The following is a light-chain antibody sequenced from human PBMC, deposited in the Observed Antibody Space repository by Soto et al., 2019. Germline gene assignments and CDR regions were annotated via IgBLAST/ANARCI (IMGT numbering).Light chain of an antibody. CDR1: QSISSH. J-gene: IGKJ2*01. Sequence: DIPMTQSPSSLSASVGDRVTITCRASQSISSHLNWYQQKPGKAPKLLIYAASSLQSGVPSRFSGSGYGTDFTLTISSLQPEDFATYYCQQSYSIPYTFGQGTNLEIK. V-gene: IGKV1-39*01. CDR2: AAS. CDR3: QQSYSIPYT.